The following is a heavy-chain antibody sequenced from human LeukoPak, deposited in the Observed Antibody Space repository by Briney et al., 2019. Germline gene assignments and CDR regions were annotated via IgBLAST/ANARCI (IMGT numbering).Heavy chain of an antibody. Sequence: PGGSLRLSCAASGFTFSSYWMSWVRQAPGKGLEWVANIKPDGSETYYVDSVKGRFTILRGNTKSSLYLQMNSLRAEDTAVYYCARDDLLLWFGEPKLDYWGQGTLVTVSS. CDR2: IKPDGSET. J-gene: IGHJ4*02. D-gene: IGHD3-10*01. CDR3: ARDDLLLWFGEPKLDY. V-gene: IGHV3-7*01. CDR1: GFTFSSYW.